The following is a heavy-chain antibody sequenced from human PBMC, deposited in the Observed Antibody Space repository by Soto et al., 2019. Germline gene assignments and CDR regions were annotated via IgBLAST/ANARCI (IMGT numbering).Heavy chain of an antibody. Sequence: SETLSLTCTVSGGSVSSGSYYWSWNRQPPGKGLEWIGYIYYSGSTNYNPSLKSRVTISVDTSKNQFSLKLSSVTAADTAVYYCARDLAYDSSGFLPAYFDYWGQGTLVTVSS. D-gene: IGHD3-22*01. CDR1: GGSVSSGSYY. J-gene: IGHJ4*02. CDR3: ARDLAYDSSGFLPAYFDY. CDR2: IYYSGST. V-gene: IGHV4-61*01.